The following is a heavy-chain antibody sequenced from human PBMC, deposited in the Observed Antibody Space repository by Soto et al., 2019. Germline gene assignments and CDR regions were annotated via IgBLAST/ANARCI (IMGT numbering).Heavy chain of an antibody. CDR3: ARQQDLGNFDS. J-gene: IGHJ4*02. V-gene: IGHV4-39*01. CDR2: IYYSGST. Sequence: QLQLQESGPGLVKPSETLSLNCTVSGDSISSGSYYWGWIRQPPGKGLEWIGSIYYSGSTYYNPSLKSRVTISIDTSKIHFSLKLSSVTAADTAVYYCARQQDLGNFDSWGQGTLVTVSS. CDR1: GDSISSGSYY.